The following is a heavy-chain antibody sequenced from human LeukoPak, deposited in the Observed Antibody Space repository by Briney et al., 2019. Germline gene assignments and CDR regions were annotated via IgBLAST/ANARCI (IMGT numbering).Heavy chain of an antibody. CDR3: ARGDYDILTGSPDGEDY. D-gene: IGHD3-9*01. CDR2: IYYSGST. CDR1: GGSISSGDYY. J-gene: IGHJ4*02. V-gene: IGHV4-30-4*08. Sequence: PSETLSLTCTVSGGSISSGDYYWSWLRQPPGKGLEWIGYIYYSGSTYYNPSLKSRVTISVDTSKNQFSLKLSSVTAADTAVYYCARGDYDILTGSPDGEDYWGQGTLVTVSS.